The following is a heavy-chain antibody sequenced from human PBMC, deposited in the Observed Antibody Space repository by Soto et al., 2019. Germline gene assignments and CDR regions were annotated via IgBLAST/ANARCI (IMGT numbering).Heavy chain of an antibody. Sequence: SQTLSLTCAISGDSVSSNSAAWNWIRQSPSRGLEWLGRTYYRSKWYNDYAVSVKSRITINPDTSKNQFSLQLNSVTPEDMAVYYCARLASRSSWYSDGWFDPWGQGTLVTVSS. CDR1: GDSVSSNSAA. V-gene: IGHV6-1*01. CDR3: ARLASRSSWYSDGWFDP. CDR2: TYYRSKWYN. J-gene: IGHJ5*02. D-gene: IGHD6-13*01.